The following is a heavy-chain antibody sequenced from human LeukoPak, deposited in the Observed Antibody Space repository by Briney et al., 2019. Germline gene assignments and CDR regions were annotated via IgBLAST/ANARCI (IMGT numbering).Heavy chain of an antibody. J-gene: IGHJ4*02. CDR1: GYTFTGYY. V-gene: IGHV1-2*02. CDR2: INPNSGST. CDR3: ARAGRLIAARPGVDY. Sequence: ASVNLSCTASGYTFTGYYMHWVRQAPGQGLEWMGWINPNSGSTNYAQRFQGRGTMTRDTSISTAYMELSRLRSDDTAVYYCARAGRLIAARPGVDYWGQGTLVTVSS. D-gene: IGHD6-6*01.